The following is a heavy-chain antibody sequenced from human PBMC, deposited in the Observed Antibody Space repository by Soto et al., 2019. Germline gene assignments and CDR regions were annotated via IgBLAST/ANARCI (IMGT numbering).Heavy chain of an antibody. CDR2: ISGSGGST. Sequence: GGSLRLSCAASGFTFSSYAMSWVRQAPGKGLEWVSAISGSGGSTYYADSVKGRFTISRDNSKNTLYLQMNSLRAEDTAVYYCAKTAHITGTTSRYYGSGSYSDYWGQGTLVTVSS. CDR3: AKTAHITGTTSRYYGSGSYSDY. D-gene: IGHD3-10*01. CDR1: GFTFSSYA. V-gene: IGHV3-23*01. J-gene: IGHJ4*02.